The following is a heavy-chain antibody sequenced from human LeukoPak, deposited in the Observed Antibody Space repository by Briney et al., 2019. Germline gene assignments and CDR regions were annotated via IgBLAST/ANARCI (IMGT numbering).Heavy chain of an antibody. D-gene: IGHD3-22*01. V-gene: IGHV3-30-3*01. CDR1: GFTFSNYA. Sequence: GGSLRLSCAASGFTFSNYAMHWVRQAPGKGLEWVAVISYDGSNKYYADSVKGRFTISRDNSKNTLYLQMNSLRAEDTAVYYCAREGKYYYDSSGPAPYFQHWGQGTLVTVSS. CDR3: AREGKYYYDSSGPAPYFQH. CDR2: ISYDGSNK. J-gene: IGHJ1*01.